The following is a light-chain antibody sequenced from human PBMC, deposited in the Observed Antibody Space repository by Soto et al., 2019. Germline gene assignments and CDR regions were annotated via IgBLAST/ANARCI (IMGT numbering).Light chain of an antibody. CDR1: HTISSW. J-gene: IGKJ1*01. Sequence: SQMTHSPATLSRSVAVSGSLTCRASHTISSWLAWYQQKPGKAPKLLIYKASTLKSGVPSRFSGSGSGTEFTLTISSLQPDDFATYYCQHYNRYSEAFGQGTKVDI. CDR2: KAS. V-gene: IGKV1-5*03. CDR3: QHYNRYSEA.